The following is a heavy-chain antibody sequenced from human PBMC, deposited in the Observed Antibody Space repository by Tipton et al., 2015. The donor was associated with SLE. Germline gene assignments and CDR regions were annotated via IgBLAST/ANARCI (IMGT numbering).Heavy chain of an antibody. CDR2: IYYSGST. CDR1: GGSISSGGYY. V-gene: IGHV4-31*03. CDR3: ARGYYSSGWPFDY. J-gene: IGHJ4*02. Sequence: LRLSCTVSGGSISSGGYYWSWIRQHPGKGLEWIGYIYYSGSTYYNPSLKSRVTISVDTSKNQFSLKLSSVTAADTAVYYCARGYYSSGWPFDYWGQGTLVTVSS. D-gene: IGHD6-19*01.